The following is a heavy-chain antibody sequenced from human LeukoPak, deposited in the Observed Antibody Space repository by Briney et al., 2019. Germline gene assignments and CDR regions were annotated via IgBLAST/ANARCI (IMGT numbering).Heavy chain of an antibody. J-gene: IGHJ6*02. V-gene: IGHV3-23*01. D-gene: IGHD3-16*01. CDR2: ISGGGVTT. CDR1: GFTSIAYA. Sequence: GGSLRLSCVGSGFTSIAYALTWARQAPGKGLEWVPGISGGGVTTYYADSVKGRFTISRDNSKNTLYLQMNSLRADDTAIYYCARNQQLGGHSYYYYGMDVWGQGTTVTVSS. CDR3: ARNQQLGGHSYYYYGMDV.